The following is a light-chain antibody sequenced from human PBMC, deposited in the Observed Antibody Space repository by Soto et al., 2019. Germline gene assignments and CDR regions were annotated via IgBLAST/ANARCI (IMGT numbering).Light chain of an antibody. J-gene: IGKJ1*01. CDR1: QSVSSN. CDR3: QQYNNWPRT. CDR2: GAS. V-gene: IGKV3-15*01. Sequence: EIVMTQSPATLSVSPGERTTLSCRASQSVSSNLAWYQQKPGQAPRLLIYGASTSATGIPARFSGSGSGTEFTLTISRLQSEDFAVYYCQQYNNWPRTFGQGTKVDIK.